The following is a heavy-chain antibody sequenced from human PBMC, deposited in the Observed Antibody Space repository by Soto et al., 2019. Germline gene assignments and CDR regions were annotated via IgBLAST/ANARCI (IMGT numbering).Heavy chain of an antibody. Sequence: EVQLVESGGGLVQPGGSLRLSCAASGFTFSSYSMNWVRQAPGKGLEWVSYISSSSSTIYYADSVKGRFTISRDNAKNSLYLQMNSLRDEDTAVYYCASGGGLVVSYYYYGMDVWGHGTTVTVSS. V-gene: IGHV3-48*02. D-gene: IGHD2-15*01. CDR1: GFTFSSYS. J-gene: IGHJ6*02. CDR2: ISSSSSTI. CDR3: ASGGGLVVSYYYYGMDV.